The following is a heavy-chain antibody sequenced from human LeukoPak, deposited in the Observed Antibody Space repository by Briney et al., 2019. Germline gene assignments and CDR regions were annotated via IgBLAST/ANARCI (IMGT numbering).Heavy chain of an antibody. D-gene: IGHD5-12*01. CDR3: ARGRIVATIRVKEFDP. J-gene: IGHJ5*02. CDR1: GFTFSSYG. CDR2: ISYDGSNK. Sequence: GGSLRLSCAASGFTFSSYGMHWVRQAPGKGLEWVAVISYDGSNKYYADSVKGRFTISRDNSKNTLYLQMNSLRAEDTAVYYCARGRIVATIRVKEFDPWGQGTLVTVSS. V-gene: IGHV3-30*03.